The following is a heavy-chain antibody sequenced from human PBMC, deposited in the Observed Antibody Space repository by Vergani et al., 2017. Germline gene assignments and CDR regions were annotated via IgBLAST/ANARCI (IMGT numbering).Heavy chain of an antibody. V-gene: IGHV3-23*01. CDR1: GFTFSSYA. CDR2: ISGSGLST. D-gene: IGHD1-26*01. Sequence: EVQLLESGGGLVQPGGSLRLSCAASGFTFSSYAMSWVRQAPGKGLDWVSAISGSGLSTFYADSVKGRFTISRDNSKNTLYLQMNSLRAEDTAVYYCAKDSSWAYGMDVWGQGTTVTVSS. J-gene: IGHJ6*02. CDR3: AKDSSWAYGMDV.